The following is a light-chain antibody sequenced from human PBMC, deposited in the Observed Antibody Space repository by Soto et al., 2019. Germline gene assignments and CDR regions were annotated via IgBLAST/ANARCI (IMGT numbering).Light chain of an antibody. CDR1: QSVSSN. CDR2: GAS. Sequence: EIVLTPSPATLSLSPGERATLSCRASQSVSSNLAWYQQKPGQAHRILIYGASTRATGIPARFSGSGSGTEFTLTISSLQPEEFAVYYCQQYNNWLWTVGQGTKGENK. J-gene: IGKJ1*01. CDR3: QQYNNWLWT. V-gene: IGKV3-15*01.